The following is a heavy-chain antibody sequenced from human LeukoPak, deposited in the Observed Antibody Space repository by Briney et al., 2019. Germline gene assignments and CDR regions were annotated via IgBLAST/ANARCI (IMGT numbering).Heavy chain of an antibody. D-gene: IGHD5-18*01. CDR2: IYTSGST. J-gene: IGHJ4*02. Sequence: SQTLSLTCTVSGGSISNGSYYWSWIRQPAGKGLEWIGRIYTSGSTNYNPSLKSRVTISVDTSKNQFSLKLCSVTAADTAVYYCARTYGYNYGTSQPYYFDYWGQGTLVTVSS. V-gene: IGHV4-61*02. CDR3: ARTYGYNYGTSQPYYFDY. CDR1: GGSISNGSYY.